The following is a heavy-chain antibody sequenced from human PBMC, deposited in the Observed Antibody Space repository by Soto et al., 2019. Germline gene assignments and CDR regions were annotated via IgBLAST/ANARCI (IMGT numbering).Heavy chain of an antibody. CDR2: ISAYNGNT. CDR1: GYTFTSYG. D-gene: IGHD6-13*01. Sequence: ASVKVSCKASGYTFTSYGISWVRQAPGQGLEWMGWISAYNGNTNYAQKLQGRVTLTTDTSTSTAYMELRSLRSDDTAVYYCARVFAQQLVMARAFDIWGQGTMVTVSS. V-gene: IGHV1-18*01. CDR3: ARVFAQQLVMARAFDI. J-gene: IGHJ3*02.